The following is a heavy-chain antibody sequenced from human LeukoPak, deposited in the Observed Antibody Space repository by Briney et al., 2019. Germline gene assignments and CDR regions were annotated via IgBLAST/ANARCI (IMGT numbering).Heavy chain of an antibody. J-gene: IGHJ5*02. CDR3: ARDSKADIVVVVAATLRLVWFDP. Sequence: ASVKVSCKAPGYTFTSYGISWVRQAPGQGLEWMGWISAYNGNTNYARKLQGRVTMTTDTSTSSAYMELRSLRSDDTAVYYCARDSKADIVVVVAATLRLVWFDPWGQGTLVTVSS. V-gene: IGHV1-18*01. CDR1: GYTFTSYG. CDR2: ISAYNGNT. D-gene: IGHD2-15*01.